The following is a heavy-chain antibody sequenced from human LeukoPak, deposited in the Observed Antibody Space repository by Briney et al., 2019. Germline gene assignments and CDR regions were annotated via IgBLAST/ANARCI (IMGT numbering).Heavy chain of an antibody. CDR2: ISYDGSNK. CDR3: ARGSLVVAIGRPYYYYGMDV. Sequence: GGSLRLSCAASGFTFSSYAMHWVRQAPGKGLEWVAVISYDGSNKYYADSVKGRFTISRDNSKNMLYLQMNSLRAEDTAVYYCARGSLVVAIGRPYYYYGMDVWGQGTTVTVSS. D-gene: IGHD2-15*01. CDR1: GFTFSSYA. V-gene: IGHV3-30-3*01. J-gene: IGHJ6*02.